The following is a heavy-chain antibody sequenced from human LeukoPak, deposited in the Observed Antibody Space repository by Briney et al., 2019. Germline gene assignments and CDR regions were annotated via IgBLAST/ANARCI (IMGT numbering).Heavy chain of an antibody. CDR2: IKQDGSVK. CDR3: ARDVRSGVDYYYMDV. J-gene: IGHJ6*03. CDR1: GFTFSNYY. D-gene: IGHD3-3*01. Sequence: GGSLRLSCTASGFTFSNYYMSWVRQAPGKGLEWVANIKQDGSVKKYSDSVKGRFTISRDNAKNSLYLQMNSLRAEDTAVYYCARDVRSGVDYYYMDVWGKGTTVTISS. V-gene: IGHV3-7*01.